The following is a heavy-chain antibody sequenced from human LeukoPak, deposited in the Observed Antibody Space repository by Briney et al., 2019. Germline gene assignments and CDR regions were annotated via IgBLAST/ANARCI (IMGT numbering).Heavy chain of an antibody. CDR2: IYYSGST. D-gene: IGHD3-22*01. Sequence: SETLSLTCTVSGGSISSHYWSWIRQPPGKGLEWIGYIYYSGSTNYNPSLKSRVTISVDTSKNQFSLKLSSVTAADTAVYYCTSGYPKYCYMDVWGKGTTVTVSS. V-gene: IGHV4-59*11. J-gene: IGHJ6*03. CDR1: GGSISSHY. CDR3: TSGYPKYCYMDV.